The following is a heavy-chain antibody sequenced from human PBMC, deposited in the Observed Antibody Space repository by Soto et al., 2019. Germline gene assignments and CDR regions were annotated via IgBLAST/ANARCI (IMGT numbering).Heavy chain of an antibody. D-gene: IGHD6-19*01. V-gene: IGHV1-8*01. Sequence: QVQLVQSGAEVKKPGASVKVSCKASGYTFTSYDSNWVRQATGQGLEWMGWMNPNSGNTGYAQKFQGRVTMTRNTSRSTAYMELSSLRSEDTAVYDCARERSSGWYVDYWGQGTLVTVSS. CDR1: GYTFTSYD. J-gene: IGHJ4*02. CDR3: ARERSSGWYVDY. CDR2: MNPNSGNT.